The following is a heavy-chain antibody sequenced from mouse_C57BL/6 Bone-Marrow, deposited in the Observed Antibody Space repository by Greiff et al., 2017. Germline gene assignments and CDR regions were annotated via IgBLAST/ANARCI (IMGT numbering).Heavy chain of an antibody. J-gene: IGHJ2*01. CDR3: ARGAATGDY. Sequence: EVQLVESGGGLVKPGGSLKLSCAASGFTFSSYAMSWVRQTPEKRLEWVASISSGGSTYYPDSVKGRFTISRDNARNILYLQMSSLRSEDTAMYYCARGAATGDYWGQGTTRTVSS. CDR2: ISSGGST. V-gene: IGHV5-6-5*01. CDR1: GFTFSSYA. D-gene: IGHD1-2*01.